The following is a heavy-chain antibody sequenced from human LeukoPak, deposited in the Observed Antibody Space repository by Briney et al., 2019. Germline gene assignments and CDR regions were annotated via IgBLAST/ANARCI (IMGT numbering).Heavy chain of an antibody. J-gene: IGHJ4*02. CDR1: GGSISSYY. D-gene: IGHD3-22*01. V-gene: IGHV4-4*07. CDR3: ARGLDSSGYPFYFDY. Sequence: MTSETLSLTCTVSGGSISSYYWSWIRQPAVKGLEWIGRIYTSGSTDYNPSLKSRVTMSVGTFKNQFSLKLSSVTAADTAVYYCARGLDSSGYPFYFDYWGQGTLVTVSS. CDR2: IYTSGST.